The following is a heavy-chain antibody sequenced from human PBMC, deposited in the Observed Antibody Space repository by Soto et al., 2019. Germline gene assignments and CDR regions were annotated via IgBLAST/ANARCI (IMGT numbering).Heavy chain of an antibody. V-gene: IGHV3-15*07. J-gene: IGHJ3*02. CDR3: TTEEVEFLSAFDI. D-gene: IGHD3-3*01. CDR1: GFTFSNAW. Sequence: GGSLRLSCAASGFTFSNAWMNWVRQAPGKGLEWVGRIKSKTDGGTTDYAAPVKGRFTISRDDSKNTLYLQMNSLKTEDTAVYYCTTEEVEFLSAFDIWGQGTMVTVSS. CDR2: IKSKTDGGTT.